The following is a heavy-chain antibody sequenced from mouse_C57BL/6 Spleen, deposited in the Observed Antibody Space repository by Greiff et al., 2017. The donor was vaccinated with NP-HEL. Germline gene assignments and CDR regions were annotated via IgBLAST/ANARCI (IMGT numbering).Heavy chain of an antibody. J-gene: IGHJ4*01. CDR3: AREREGYYDAMDY. D-gene: IGHD2-2*01. CDR1: GYSITSGYY. CDR2: ISYDGSN. Sequence: EVQLKESGPGLVKPSQSLSLTCSVTGYSITSGYYWNWIRQFPGNKLEWMGYISYDGSNNYNPSLKNRISITRDTSKNPFFLKLNSVTTEDTATYDCAREREGYYDAMDYWGQGTSVTVSS. V-gene: IGHV3-6*01.